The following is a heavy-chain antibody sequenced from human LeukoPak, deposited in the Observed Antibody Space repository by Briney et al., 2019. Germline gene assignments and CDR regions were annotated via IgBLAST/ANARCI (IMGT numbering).Heavy chain of an antibody. CDR3: AGSAWAPY. V-gene: IGHV4-59*01. CDR2: IYYSGST. J-gene: IGHJ4*02. CDR1: GGSISSYY. Sequence: SETLSLTCTVSGGSISSYYWSWIRQPPGKGLEWIGYIYYSGSTNYNPSLKSRVTISVDTSKNQFSLKLSSVTAADTAVYYCAGSAWAPYWGQGTLVTVSS. D-gene: IGHD1-26*01.